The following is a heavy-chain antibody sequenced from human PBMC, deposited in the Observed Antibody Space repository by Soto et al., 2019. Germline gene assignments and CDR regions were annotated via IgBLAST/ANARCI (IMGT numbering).Heavy chain of an antibody. CDR2: IYHSGNT. CDR3: ARDRDGYDSGYFDS. J-gene: IGHJ4*01. CDR1: GDSISSGGHS. Sequence: SETLSLTCAVSGDSISSGGHSWNWLRQPPGKGLEWIGYIYHSGNTYFNPTLKSRVTVSVDTSKNQISLTLSSVTAADTAIYYCARDRDGYDSGYFDSWGHGTLVTVSS. D-gene: IGHD5-12*01. V-gene: IGHV4-30-2*01.